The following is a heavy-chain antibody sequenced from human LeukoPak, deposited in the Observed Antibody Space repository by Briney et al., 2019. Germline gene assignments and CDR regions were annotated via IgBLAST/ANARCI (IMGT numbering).Heavy chain of an antibody. CDR3: ARRRGYDSSGYYQIDY. CDR1: GFTFSSYA. CDR2: ISYDGNNK. V-gene: IGHV3-30-3*01. Sequence: GGSLRLSRAASGFTFSSYAMHWVRQAPGKGLEWVAVISYDGNNKYYADSVKGRFTISRDNSKNTLYLQMNSLRAEDTAVYYCARRRGYDSSGYYQIDYWGQGTLVTVSS. J-gene: IGHJ4*02. D-gene: IGHD3-22*01.